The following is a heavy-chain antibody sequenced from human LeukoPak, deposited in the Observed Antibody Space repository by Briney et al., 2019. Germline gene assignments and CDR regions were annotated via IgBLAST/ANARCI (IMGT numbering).Heavy chain of an antibody. CDR1: GYTFTSYG. J-gene: IGHJ6*03. CDR2: ISAYNGNT. CDR3: ARSPPAPTIFGVANYYYYMDV. D-gene: IGHD3-3*01. V-gene: IGHV1-18*01. Sequence: ASVKVSCKASGYTFTSYGISLVRQAPGQGLEWMGWISAYNGNTNYAQKLQGRVTMTTDTSTSTAYMELRSLRSDDTAVYYCARSPPAPTIFGVANYYYYMDVWGKGTTVTVSS.